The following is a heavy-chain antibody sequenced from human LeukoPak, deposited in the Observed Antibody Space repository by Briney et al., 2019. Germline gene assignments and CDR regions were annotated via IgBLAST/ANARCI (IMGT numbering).Heavy chain of an antibody. Sequence: ASVKVSCKASGYTFTGYYMHWVRQAPGQGLEWMGWINPNSGGTNYAQRFQGRVTMTRDTSISTAYMELSRLRSDDTAVYYCARVPLLGYCSSTSCYQPYFDYGGQGTLVTVSS. D-gene: IGHD2-2*01. CDR2: INPNSGGT. CDR3: ARVPLLGYCSSTSCYQPYFDY. CDR1: GYTFTGYY. J-gene: IGHJ4*02. V-gene: IGHV1-2*02.